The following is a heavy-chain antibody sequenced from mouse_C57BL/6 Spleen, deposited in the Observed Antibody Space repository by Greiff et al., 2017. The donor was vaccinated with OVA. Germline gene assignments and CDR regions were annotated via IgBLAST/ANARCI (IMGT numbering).Heavy chain of an antibody. D-gene: IGHD3-2*01. CDR1: GYSFTGYY. CDR2: IYPYHGVS. V-gene: IGHV1-31*01. Sequence: EVKLQESGPELVKPGASVKISCKASGYSFTGYYMHWVKPSHGTILDWIGYIYPYHGVSSYNQQFKGKVTLTVDKSSSTAHMELRTLTTENSAVYYCARDRSGSRDYGGQGTTVTVSA. CDR3: ARDRSGSRDY. J-gene: IGHJ4*01.